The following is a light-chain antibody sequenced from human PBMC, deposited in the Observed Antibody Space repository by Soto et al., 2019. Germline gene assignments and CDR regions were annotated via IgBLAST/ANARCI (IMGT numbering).Light chain of an antibody. CDR2: EVS. CDR3: SSYAGSNNFV. V-gene: IGLV2-8*01. CDR1: SSDVGGYNY. J-gene: IGLJ3*02. Sequence: QLVLTQPPSASGSPGQSVTISCTGTSSDVGGYNYVSWYRQHPGKAPKLMIYEVSKRPSGVPDRFSGSKSGNTASLTVSGLQAEDEADYYCSSYAGSNNFVFGGGTKLTVL.